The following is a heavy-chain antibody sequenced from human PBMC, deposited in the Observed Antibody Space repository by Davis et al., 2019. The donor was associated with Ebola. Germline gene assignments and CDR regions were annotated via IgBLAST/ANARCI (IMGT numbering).Heavy chain of an antibody. CDR2: ISGNGISA. D-gene: IGHD1-26*01. J-gene: IGHJ4*02. V-gene: IGHV3-23*01. CDR1: GFTFSSYD. Sequence: GESLKISCAASGFTFSSYDMSWVRQAPGKGLEWVSVISGNGISAYYADSVKGRFTISRDNSKNTLFLQMNSLRAEDTAMYYCARRGSYRMYYFDYWGQGTLVTVSS. CDR3: ARRGSYRMYYFDY.